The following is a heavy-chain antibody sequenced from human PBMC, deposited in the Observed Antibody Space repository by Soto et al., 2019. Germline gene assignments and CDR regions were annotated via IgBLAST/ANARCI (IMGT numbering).Heavy chain of an antibody. J-gene: IGHJ4*02. D-gene: IGHD6-13*01. Sequence: PGGSLRLSCAASGFTFSDYYMSWIRQAPGKGLEWVSYISRGGNTIYYADPVKGRFTISRDNAKNSMYLQMNSLRAEDTAVYYCARDPHKASAGIFDFWGQGTRVTVS. CDR3: ARDPHKASAGIFDF. V-gene: IGHV3-11*01. CDR1: GFTFSDYY. CDR2: ISRGGNTI.